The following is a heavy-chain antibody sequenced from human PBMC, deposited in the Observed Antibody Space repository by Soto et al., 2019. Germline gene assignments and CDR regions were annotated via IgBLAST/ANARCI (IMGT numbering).Heavy chain of an antibody. CDR2: IFSNDEK. J-gene: IGHJ6*02. CDR3: ARSYSSSSTGYYYGMDV. Sequence: QVTLKESGPVLVKPTEPLTLTCTVSGFSLSNARMGVSWIRQPPGKALEWLAHIFSNDEKSYSTSLKSRLTISKDTSTSQVVLTMTNMDPVDTATYYCARSYSSSSTGYYYGMDVWGQGTTVTVSS. D-gene: IGHD6-6*01. V-gene: IGHV2-26*01. CDR1: GFSLSNARMG.